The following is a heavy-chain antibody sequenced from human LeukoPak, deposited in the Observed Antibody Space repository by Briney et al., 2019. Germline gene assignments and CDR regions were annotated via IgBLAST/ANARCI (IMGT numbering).Heavy chain of an antibody. Sequence: GGSLRLSCAASGFTFSSYGMHWVRQAPGKGLEWVAVIWYDGSNKYYADSAKGRFTISRDNSKNTLYLQMNSLRAEDTAVYYCARDLIRGYSYGGLYFDYWGQGTLVTVSS. D-gene: IGHD5-18*01. V-gene: IGHV3-33*01. J-gene: IGHJ4*02. CDR3: ARDLIRGYSYGGLYFDY. CDR2: IWYDGSNK. CDR1: GFTFSSYG.